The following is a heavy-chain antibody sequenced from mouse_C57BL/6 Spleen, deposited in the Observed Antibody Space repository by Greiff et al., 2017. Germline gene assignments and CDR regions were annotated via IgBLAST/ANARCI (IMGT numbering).Heavy chain of an antibody. Sequence: EVHLVESGGGLVKPGGSLKLSCAASGFTFSSYAMSWVRQTPEKRLEWVATISDGGSYTYYPDNVKGRFTISRDNAKNNLYLQMSHLKSEDTAMYYCARDQDYYGSSPFDYWGQGTTLTVSS. V-gene: IGHV5-4*01. CDR1: GFTFSSYA. D-gene: IGHD1-1*01. J-gene: IGHJ2*01. CDR2: ISDGGSYT. CDR3: ARDQDYYGSSPFDY.